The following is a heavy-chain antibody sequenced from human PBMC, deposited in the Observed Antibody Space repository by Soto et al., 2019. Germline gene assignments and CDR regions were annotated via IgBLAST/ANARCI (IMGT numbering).Heavy chain of an antibody. CDR3: AIQAVVGKDFGY. D-gene: IGHD6-19*01. Sequence: SETLSLTCTVSGGSISSSSYYWGWIRQPPGKGLEWIGSIYYSGNTYYNPSLKSRVTISVDTSKNQFSLKLSSVTAADTAVYYCAIQAVVGKDFGYWGQGTLVTVSS. J-gene: IGHJ4*02. CDR1: GGSISSSSYY. V-gene: IGHV4-39*01. CDR2: IYYSGNT.